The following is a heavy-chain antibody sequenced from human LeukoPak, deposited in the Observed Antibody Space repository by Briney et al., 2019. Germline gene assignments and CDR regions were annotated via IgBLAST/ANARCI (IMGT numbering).Heavy chain of an antibody. CDR1: GDSISSGNYY. CDR3: ARIGYSSWIDY. V-gene: IGHV4-39*01. J-gene: IGHJ4*02. CDR2: LYYSGST. D-gene: IGHD6-6*01. Sequence: SETLSLTCTVSGDSISSGNYYWGWVRQPPGKGLEWIGSLYYSGSTYYNPSLKSRVTISVDTSKNEFSLKLNSVTAADTAVYFCARIGYSSWIDYWGQGTLVTVSS.